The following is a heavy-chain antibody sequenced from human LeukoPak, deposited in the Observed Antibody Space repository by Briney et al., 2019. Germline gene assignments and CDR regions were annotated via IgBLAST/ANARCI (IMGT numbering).Heavy chain of an antibody. CDR2: ISSSSSYI. CDR3: ARNPWPNYFDY. J-gene: IGHJ4*02. Sequence: PAGSLTLSCAACGVTFSSYSMNWVRQAPGKGLEWVSSISSSSSYIYYAASVKGRFTISTDNAKNSLYLQMNSLTAEDTAVYYCARNPWPNYFDYWGQGNLVTVSS. V-gene: IGHV3-21*01. D-gene: IGHD5-24*01. CDR1: GVTFSSYS.